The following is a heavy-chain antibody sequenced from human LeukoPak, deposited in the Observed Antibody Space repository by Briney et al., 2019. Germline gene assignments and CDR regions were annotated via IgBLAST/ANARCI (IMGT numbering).Heavy chain of an antibody. D-gene: IGHD3-10*01. Sequence: SETLSLTCTVSGDSIRSSYWSWIRQPPGKGLGWIGYIYYSGSANYSPSLKSRVTISLDTSQNQISLNLTSVTAADTAVYYCARSSGSGSRNYYYYPLDVWGQGTTVTVSS. CDR2: IYYSGSA. V-gene: IGHV4-59*01. CDR3: ARSSGSGSRNYYYYPLDV. J-gene: IGHJ6*02. CDR1: GDSIRSSY.